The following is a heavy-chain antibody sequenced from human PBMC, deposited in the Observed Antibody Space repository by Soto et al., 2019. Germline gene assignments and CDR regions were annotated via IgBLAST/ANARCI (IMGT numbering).Heavy chain of an antibody. Sequence: SVKVSCKASGGTFSSYTISWVRQAPGQGLEWMGRIIPILGNTNYSQKFQGRVTITRDKSASTAHMELSSLRSEDTAVYYCARSIVVVTALDYWGQGTLVTVSS. J-gene: IGHJ4*02. CDR1: GGTFSSYT. D-gene: IGHD2-21*02. CDR3: ARSIVVVTALDY. V-gene: IGHV1-69*02. CDR2: IIPILGNT.